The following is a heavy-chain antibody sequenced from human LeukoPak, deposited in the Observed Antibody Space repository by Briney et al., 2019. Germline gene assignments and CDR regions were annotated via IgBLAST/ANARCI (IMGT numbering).Heavy chain of an antibody. CDR1: GFTFSSYG. J-gene: IGHJ3*02. CDR2: ISYDGSNK. Sequence: GGSLRLSCAASGFTFSSYGMHWVRQAPGKGLEWVAVISYDGSNKYYADSVKGRFTISRDNSKNTLYLQMNSLRAEDTAVYYCARTRLLGDDAFDIWGQGTMVTVSS. CDR3: ARTRLLGDDAFDI. V-gene: IGHV3-30*19. D-gene: IGHD1-26*01.